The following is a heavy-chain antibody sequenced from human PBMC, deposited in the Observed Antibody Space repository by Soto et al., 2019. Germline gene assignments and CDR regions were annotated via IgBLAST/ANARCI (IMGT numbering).Heavy chain of an antibody. CDR2: ISGYNGNT. CDR1: GYIFSRYG. V-gene: IGHV1-18*04. J-gene: IGHJ6*02. D-gene: IGHD6-13*01. Sequence: QVQLVQSGPEVRKPGASVQVSCKASGYIFSRYGISWVRQAPGQGLEWMAWISGYNGNTKFGERVQGRVNVTTDTSKRTAYMELRSLRSDDTAVYYRAREAAAERNYYGLDVWGQGTTVIVSS. CDR3: AREAAAERNYYGLDV.